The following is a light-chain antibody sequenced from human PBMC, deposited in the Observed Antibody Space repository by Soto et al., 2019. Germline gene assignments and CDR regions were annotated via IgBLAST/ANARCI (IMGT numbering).Light chain of an antibody. CDR1: QGIRND. Sequence: AIQMTQSPSSLSASVGDRVTITCRASQGIRNDLGWYQQKPGKAPKLLIYAASSLQSGVPSRFSRSGSGTDVTLTTSSLQPEDFATYYCLQDYNYPRTFGQGTKVEIK. J-gene: IGKJ1*01. CDR3: LQDYNYPRT. V-gene: IGKV1-6*01. CDR2: AAS.